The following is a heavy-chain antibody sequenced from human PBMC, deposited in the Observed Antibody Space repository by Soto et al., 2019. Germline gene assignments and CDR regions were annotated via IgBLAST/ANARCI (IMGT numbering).Heavy chain of an antibody. D-gene: IGHD3-9*01. CDR2: IWYDGSNK. J-gene: IGHJ4*02. Sequence: GGSLGLSCAESGFTFSSYGMHWVRQAPGKGLEWVAVIWYDGSNKYYADSVKGRFTISRDNSKNTLYLQMNSLRAEDTAVYYCARESFNPLGIFDYWGQGTLVTVSS. CDR3: ARESFNPLGIFDY. CDR1: GFTFSSYG. V-gene: IGHV3-33*01.